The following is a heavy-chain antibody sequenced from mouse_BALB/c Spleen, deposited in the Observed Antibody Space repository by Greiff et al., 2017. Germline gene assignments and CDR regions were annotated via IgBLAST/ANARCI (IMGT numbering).Heavy chain of an antibody. Sequence: VQGVESGPGLVAPSQSLSITCTVSGFSLTSYGVSWVRQPPGKGLEWLGVIWGDGSTNYHSALISRLSISKDNSKSQVFLKLNSLQTDDTATYYCAKEEGAYYGYDEGYAMDYWGQGTSVTVSS. J-gene: IGHJ4*01. CDR2: IWGDGST. CDR1: GFSLTSYG. CDR3: AKEEGAYYGYDEGYAMDY. V-gene: IGHV2-3*01. D-gene: IGHD2-9*01.